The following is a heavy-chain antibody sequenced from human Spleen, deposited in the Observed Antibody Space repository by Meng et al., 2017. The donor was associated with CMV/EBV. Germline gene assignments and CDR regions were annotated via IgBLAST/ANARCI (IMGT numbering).Heavy chain of an antibody. D-gene: IGHD3-3*01. CDR2: INHSGRT. V-gene: IGHV4-34*01. Sequence: QGKLQQWGAGLLKSSEPLSLTCAVYGGSFSGYYWTWVRQPPGKGLEWIGEINHSGRTNYNPSLKSRVTISVDTSKNQFSLKLTSVTAADTAIYYCARSRDWSGYSPLDYWGQETLVTVSS. J-gene: IGHJ4*02. CDR3: ARSRDWSGYSPLDY. CDR1: GGSFSGYY.